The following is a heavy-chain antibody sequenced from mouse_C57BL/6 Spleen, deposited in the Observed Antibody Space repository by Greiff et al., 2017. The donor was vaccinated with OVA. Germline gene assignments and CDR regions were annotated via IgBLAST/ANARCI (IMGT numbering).Heavy chain of an antibody. D-gene: IGHD1-1*01. V-gene: IGHV14-1*01. CDR2: IDPEDGDT. J-gene: IGHJ4*01. CDR1: GFNIKDYY. CDR3: TTGTTVPDYAMDY. Sequence: VQLQQSGAELVRPGASVKLSCTASGFNIKDYYMHWVKQRPEQGLEWIGRIDPEDGDTEYAPKFQGKATMTADTTSNTAYLQLSSLTSEDTAVYYCTTGTTVPDYAMDYWGQGTSVTVSS.